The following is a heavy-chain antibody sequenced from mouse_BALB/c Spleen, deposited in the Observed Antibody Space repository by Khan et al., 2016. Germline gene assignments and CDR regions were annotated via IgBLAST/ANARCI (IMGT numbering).Heavy chain of an antibody. CDR1: GYTFTDYW. Sequence: QVQLQQPGAELVMPGASVKMSCRASGYTFTDYWMHWVKQRPGQGLEWIGAIDTSDSYTSYNQKFKGKATLTVDESSSTAYMQLSSLTSEDSAVYYGARARRFSWFAYWGQGTLVTVSA. CDR3: ARARRFSWFAY. V-gene: IGHV1-69*01. J-gene: IGHJ3*01. CDR2: IDTSDSYT.